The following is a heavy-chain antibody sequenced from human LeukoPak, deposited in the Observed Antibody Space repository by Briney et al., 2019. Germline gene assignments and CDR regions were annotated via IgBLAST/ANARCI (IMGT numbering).Heavy chain of an antibody. Sequence: GSLRLSCAASGFTFSSYWMSWVRQPPGKGLEWIGEINHSGSTNYNPSLKSRVTISVDTSKNQFSLKLSSVTAADTAVYYCARGRLRFLEWPNQSGMDVWGQGTTVTVSS. J-gene: IGHJ6*02. CDR1: GFTFSSYW. CDR3: ARGRLRFLEWPNQSGMDV. V-gene: IGHV4-34*01. CDR2: INHSGST. D-gene: IGHD3-3*01.